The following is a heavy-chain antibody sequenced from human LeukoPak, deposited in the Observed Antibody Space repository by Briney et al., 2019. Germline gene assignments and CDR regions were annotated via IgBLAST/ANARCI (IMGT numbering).Heavy chain of an antibody. CDR2: ISGSCCNT. D-gene: IGHD5-12*01. CDR1: GFTFSSYA. J-gene: IGHJ6*03. CDR3: AKGQEVATIWGDYYYYYMDV. V-gene: IGHV3-23*01. Sequence: GGSLRLSCAASGFTFSSYAMTWVRQGPGKGLDGVSRISGSCCNTYYADSVKGRFTISRDNSKNTLYVQMNSLRGEDTAVYYCAKGQEVATIWGDYYYYYMDVWGKGTTVTVSS.